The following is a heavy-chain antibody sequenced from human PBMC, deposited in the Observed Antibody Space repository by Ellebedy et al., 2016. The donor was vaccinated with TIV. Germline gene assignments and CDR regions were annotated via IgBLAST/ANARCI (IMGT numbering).Heavy chain of an antibody. CDR1: GGSISSYY. CDR3: ARSIAAAGTFRFDP. Sequence: MPSETLSLTCTVSGGSISSYYWSWIRQHPGKGLEWIGYILHSEITYYNPSLKSLVSISVDTSKNQFSLKLRSVTAADTAVYYCARSIAAAGTFRFDPWGQGTLVTVSS. D-gene: IGHD6-13*01. J-gene: IGHJ5*02. CDR2: ILHSEIT. V-gene: IGHV4-59*06.